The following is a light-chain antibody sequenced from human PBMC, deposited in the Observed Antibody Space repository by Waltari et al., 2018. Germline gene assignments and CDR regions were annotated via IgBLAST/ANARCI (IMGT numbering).Light chain of an antibody. CDR3: QQSYRTPPLT. V-gene: IGKV1-39*01. CDR2: ATA. Sequence: DIQMTQSPSSLSASVGDRVTITCRASQSISGYLNWYQQKPGKAPKVLIYATASLQSGVPSMFSGGGSGTDFTLTISSLQPEDFATYYCQQSYRTPPLTFGGGTKVEIK. J-gene: IGKJ4*01. CDR1: QSISGY.